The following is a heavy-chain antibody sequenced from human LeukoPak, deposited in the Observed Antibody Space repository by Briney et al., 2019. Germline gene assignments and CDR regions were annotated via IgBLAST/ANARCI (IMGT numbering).Heavy chain of an antibody. D-gene: IGHD6-19*01. Sequence: GGSLRLSCAASGFTFSSYAMSWVRQAPGEGLEWVSAISGSGGSTYYADSVKGRFTISRDNSKNTLYLQMNSLRAEDTAVYYCATHDQWLVAYFDYWGQGTLVTVSS. J-gene: IGHJ4*02. CDR1: GFTFSSYA. CDR3: ATHDQWLVAYFDY. V-gene: IGHV3-23*01. CDR2: ISGSGGST.